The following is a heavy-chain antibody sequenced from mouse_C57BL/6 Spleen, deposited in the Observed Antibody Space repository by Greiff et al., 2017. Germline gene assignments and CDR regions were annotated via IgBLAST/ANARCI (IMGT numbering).Heavy chain of an antibody. V-gene: IGHV2-2*01. Sequence: QVPLLQSGPGLVQPSQSLSITCTVSGFSFTSYGVLWFRQSPGQGLEWLGVIWSGGSTDYNAAFISRLSISKDNSKSQVFFKMNSLQADDTARYYCARNWVVEGYFDVWGTGTTVTGAS. CDR2: IWSGGST. CDR1: GFSFTSYG. CDR3: ARNWVVEGYFDV. J-gene: IGHJ1*03. D-gene: IGHD1-1*01.